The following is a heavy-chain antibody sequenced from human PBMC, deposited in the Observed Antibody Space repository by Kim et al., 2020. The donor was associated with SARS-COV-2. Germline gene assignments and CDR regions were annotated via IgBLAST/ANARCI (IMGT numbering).Heavy chain of an antibody. D-gene: IGHD6-6*01. V-gene: IGHV3-53*01. Sequence: GGSLRLSCAASGFTVSSNYMSWVRQAPGKGLQWVSVIYSGGTTYYADSVKGRFTIARDNSKNTLYLQMNSLRAEDTAVYYCARNLGGSSSSDYWGQGPRVTVSA. CDR1: GFTVSSNY. CDR2: IYSGGTT. CDR3: ARNLGGSSSSDY. J-gene: IGHJ4*02.